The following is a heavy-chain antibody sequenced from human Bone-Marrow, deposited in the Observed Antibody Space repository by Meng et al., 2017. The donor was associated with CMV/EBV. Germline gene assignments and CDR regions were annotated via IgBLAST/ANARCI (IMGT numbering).Heavy chain of an antibody. CDR1: GFTFSSYS. CDR2: ISSSSSTI. D-gene: IGHD3-3*01. J-gene: IGHJ5*02. CDR3: ARELDDFWSGYFPLDP. V-gene: IGHV3-48*04. Sequence: GESLKISCAASGFTFSSYSMNWVRQAPGKGLEWVSYISSSSSTIYYSDSVKGRFTISRDNAKYSLYLQMNSLRAEDTAVYYCARELDDFWSGYFPLDPWGQGTLVTFSS.